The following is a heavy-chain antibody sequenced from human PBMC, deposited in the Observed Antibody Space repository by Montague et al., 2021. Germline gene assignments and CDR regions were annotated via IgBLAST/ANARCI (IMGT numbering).Heavy chain of an antibody. CDR2: IYTGDMT. V-gene: IGHV3-53*01. CDR1: DFTVSSNY. CDR3: ARDVPYSSGWYQDS. J-gene: IGHJ4*02. Sequence: SLRLSCAVSDFTVSSNYMSWVRQAPGKGLEWVSVIYTGDMTYYADSVKGRFTISRDNSKSALHLQMNSLRVEDTAVYYCARDVPYSSGWYQDSWGQGTLVIVSS. D-gene: IGHD6-19*01.